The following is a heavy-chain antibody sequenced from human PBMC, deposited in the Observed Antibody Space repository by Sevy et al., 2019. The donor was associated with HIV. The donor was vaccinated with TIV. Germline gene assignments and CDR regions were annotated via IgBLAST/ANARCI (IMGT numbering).Heavy chain of an antibody. CDR2: IKSKADGGTP. CDR3: GYSEYGYCYDY. Sequence: GGSLRLSCGASGFIFSNAWMSWVRQAPGKGLEWVGRIKSKADGGTPDYARPVKSTFTISRDDSINTLYLQMNSLRTDDTAVYYCGYSEYGYCYDYWGQGTLVTVSS. J-gene: IGHJ4*02. V-gene: IGHV3-15*01. D-gene: IGHD2-15*01. CDR1: GFIFSNAW.